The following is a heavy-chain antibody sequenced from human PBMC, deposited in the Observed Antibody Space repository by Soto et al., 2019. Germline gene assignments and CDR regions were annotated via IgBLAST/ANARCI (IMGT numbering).Heavy chain of an antibody. CDR2: ISAYNGNT. D-gene: IGHD6-13*01. Sequence: ASVKVSCKASGYTFTSYGISWVRQAPGQGLEWMGWISAYNGNTGYASKFQGRVAMTRDASTGTSHLELSSLTSDDTAVYYCARMASAGTLNWFDPWGQGTLVTVSS. V-gene: IGHV1-18*04. J-gene: IGHJ5*02. CDR1: GYTFTSYG. CDR3: ARMASAGTLNWFDP.